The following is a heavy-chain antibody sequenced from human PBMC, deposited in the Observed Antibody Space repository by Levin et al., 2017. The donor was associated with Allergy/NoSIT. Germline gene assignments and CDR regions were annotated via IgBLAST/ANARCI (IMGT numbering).Heavy chain of an antibody. D-gene: IGHD6-19*01. CDR2: LSGSGDKT. V-gene: IGHV3-23*01. CDR3: AKDRGWYWDY. Sequence: SGESLKISCAASGFSFRTYAMSWVRQAPGKGLEWVSALSGSGDKTYYADSVKGRFTISRDNSKNTLYLQMNSLRAEDTAVYYCAKDRGWYWDYWGQGTLVTVSS. CDR1: GFSFRTYA. J-gene: IGHJ4*02.